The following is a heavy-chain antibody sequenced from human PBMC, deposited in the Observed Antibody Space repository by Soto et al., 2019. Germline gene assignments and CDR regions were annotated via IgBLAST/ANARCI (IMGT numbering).Heavy chain of an antibody. D-gene: IGHD3-22*01. CDR2: IYHSGST. V-gene: IGHV4-30-2*01. CDR3: VSPEGYYDSSGYTLDY. J-gene: IGHJ4*02. Sequence: PSETLSLTCAVSGGSISSGGYSWSWIRQPPGKGLEWIGYIYHSGSTYYNPSLKSRVTISVDRSKNQFSLKLSSVTAADTAVYYCVSPEGYYDSSGYTLDYWGQGTLVTVSS. CDR1: GGSISSGGYS.